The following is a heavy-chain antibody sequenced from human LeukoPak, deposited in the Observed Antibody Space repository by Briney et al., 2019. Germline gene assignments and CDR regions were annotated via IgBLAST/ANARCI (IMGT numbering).Heavy chain of an antibody. CDR3: ARGRYSAGDNWFDP. J-gene: IGHJ5*02. V-gene: IGHV4-59*01. CDR1: GGSITSSY. CDR2: IHYTGST. Sequence: PSETLSLTCTVSGGSITSSYWSWIRQSPGKGLEWIGYIHYTGSTNYNPSLKSRVTMLIDTSKNQFSLRLSSVTAADTAVYYCARGRYSAGDNWFDPWGQGTLVTVSS. D-gene: IGHD3-9*01.